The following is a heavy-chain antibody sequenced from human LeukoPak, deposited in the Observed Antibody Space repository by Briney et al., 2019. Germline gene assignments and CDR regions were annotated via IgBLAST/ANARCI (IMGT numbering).Heavy chain of an antibody. CDR2: INPSGGST. CDR3: ARDVKGSSSWYEEGAPNTFDY. V-gene: IGHV1-46*01. Sequence: ASVKVSCKASGYTFTSYYMHWVRQAPGQGLEWMGIINPSGGSTSYAQKFQGRVTMTRDTSTSTVYMELSSLRSEDTAVYYCARDVKGSSSWYEEGAPNTFDYWGQGTLVTVSS. J-gene: IGHJ4*02. D-gene: IGHD6-13*01. CDR1: GYTFTSYY.